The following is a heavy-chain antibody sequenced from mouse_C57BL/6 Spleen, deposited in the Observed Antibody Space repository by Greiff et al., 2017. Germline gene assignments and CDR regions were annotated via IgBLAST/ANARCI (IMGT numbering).Heavy chain of an antibody. J-gene: IGHJ2*01. D-gene: IGHD1-1*01. CDR1: GYAFTNYL. V-gene: IGHV1-54*01. CDR3: ARYDYVGGLDY. Sequence: QVQLQQSGAELVRPGPSVQVSCKASGYAFTNYLLEWVKQRPGQGLEWIGVINPGSGGTNYNEKFKGKATLTADKSSRTAYMQLRILTADVSAIYCCARYDYVGGLDYWGQGTTLTVSS. CDR2: INPGSGGT.